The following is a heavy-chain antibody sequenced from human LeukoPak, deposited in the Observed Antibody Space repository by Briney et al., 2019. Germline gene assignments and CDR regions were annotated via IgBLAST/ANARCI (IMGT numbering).Heavy chain of an antibody. CDR3: ARGPPTGTYLPYYIDY. CDR1: GYTFTAYY. V-gene: IGHV1-46*01. Sequence: GASVKVSCKASGYTFTAYYMHWVRQAPGQGPEWMGIIIPSCGTIDYAQKFQGRVTMTVDASTSKEYVELSSLGSGDTAMYYCARGPPTGTYLPYYIDYWGQGTLVTVSA. J-gene: IGHJ4*02. CDR2: IIPSCGTI. D-gene: IGHD1-26*01.